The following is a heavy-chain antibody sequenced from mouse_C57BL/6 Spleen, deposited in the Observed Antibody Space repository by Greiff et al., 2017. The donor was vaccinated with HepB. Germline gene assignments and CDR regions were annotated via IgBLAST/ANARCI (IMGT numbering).Heavy chain of an antibody. D-gene: IGHD2-1*01. CDR3: ARSHYGNYYFDY. CDR1: GYTFTSYW. CDR2: IDPSDSET. V-gene: IGHV1-52*01. J-gene: IGHJ2*01. Sequence: QVQLQQSGAELVRPGSSVKLSCKASGYTFTSYWMHWVKQRPIQGLEWIGNIDPSDSETHYNQKFKDKATLTVDKSSSTAYMQLSSLTSEDSAVYYCARSHYGNYYFDYWGQGTTLTVSS.